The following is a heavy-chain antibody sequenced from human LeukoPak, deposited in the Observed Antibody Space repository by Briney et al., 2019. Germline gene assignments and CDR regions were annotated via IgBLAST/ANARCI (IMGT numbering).Heavy chain of an antibody. Sequence: GGSLRLSCAASGFTFSDYYMIWIRHAPGKGLEWVSYIGKSGTHTNYADSVKGRFTISRDNAKNSLYLQMNSLRAEDTAVYYCARVLASGSPLDYWGQGTLVTVSS. CDR1: GFTFSDYY. J-gene: IGHJ4*02. V-gene: IGHV3-11*06. CDR3: ARVLASGSPLDY. CDR2: IGKSGTHT. D-gene: IGHD1-26*01.